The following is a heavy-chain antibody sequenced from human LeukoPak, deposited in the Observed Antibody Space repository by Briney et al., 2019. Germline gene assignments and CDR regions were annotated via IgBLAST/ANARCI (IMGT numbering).Heavy chain of an antibody. Sequence: SETLSLTCTVSGASFSSHHWGWIRQPPGKELEWIAYIFDTRTTKDNPSLNSRVTLSADTSKNQFSLRLTSVTAADTAVYYCATIKRENIFGYFDFWGQGILVTVSS. CDR2: IFDTRTT. V-gene: IGHV4-59*11. J-gene: IGHJ4*02. D-gene: IGHD3-3*02. CDR1: GASFSSHH. CDR3: ATIKRENIFGYFDF.